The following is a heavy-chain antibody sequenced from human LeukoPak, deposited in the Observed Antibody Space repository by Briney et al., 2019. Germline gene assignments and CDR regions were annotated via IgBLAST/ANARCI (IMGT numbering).Heavy chain of an antibody. J-gene: IGHJ1*01. CDR3: ARGPYSSGWYQH. CDR1: GYTFTGYY. D-gene: IGHD6-19*01. Sequence: ASVKVSCKASGYTFTGYYMHWVRQAPGQGLEWMGWMNPNNGNTNYAQKLQGRVTMTTDTSTSTAYMELRSLRSDDTAVYYCARGPYSSGWYQHWGQGTLVTVSS. CDR2: MNPNNGNT. V-gene: IGHV1-18*04.